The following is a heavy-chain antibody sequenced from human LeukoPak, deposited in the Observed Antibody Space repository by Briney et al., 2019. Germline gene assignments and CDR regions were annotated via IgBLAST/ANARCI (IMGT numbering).Heavy chain of an antibody. D-gene: IGHD5-18*01. CDR3: ARVRFGYIFGPIDY. CDR2: ISYDGTNK. V-gene: IGHV3-30-3*01. Sequence: GGSLRLSCAASGFTFSSYAMHWVRQAPGKGLEWVAVISYDGTNKYYADSVKGRFTISRDNSKTTLSLQMNSLRPGDTAVYYCARVRFGYIFGPIDYWGQGTLVTVSS. J-gene: IGHJ4*02. CDR1: GFTFSSYA.